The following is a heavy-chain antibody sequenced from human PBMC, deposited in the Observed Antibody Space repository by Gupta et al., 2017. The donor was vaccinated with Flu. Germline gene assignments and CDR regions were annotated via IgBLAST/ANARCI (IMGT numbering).Heavy chain of an antibody. V-gene: IGHV3-48*03. Sequence: EVQLVESGGGLVQPGGSLRLSCKVSGFIFSNYEMTWVRQAPGQGLEWVSYISSRGTIKYYADSVKGRFIISRDTAKNSLYLQMNSLRVEDTAGYYCARDDTTLSYRYMDVWGKGTTVTGSS. CDR1: GFIFSNYE. J-gene: IGHJ6*03. CDR3: ARDDTTLSYRYMDV. CDR2: ISSRGTIK. D-gene: IGHD1-14*01.